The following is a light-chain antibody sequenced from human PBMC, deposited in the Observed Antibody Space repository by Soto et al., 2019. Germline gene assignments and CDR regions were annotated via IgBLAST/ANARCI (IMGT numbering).Light chain of an antibody. CDR1: LTIGDS. CDR3: LQTYNLPRT. CDR2: GAS. Sequence: DIQMTQSPSSLSASVGDRVTITCRASLTIGDSLSWFQQKAGKPPTLLIYGASALQSEVPARFSGSGSGTDFSLTIINMQREDFSNSDCLQTYNLPRTFGQGTKVEFK. J-gene: IGKJ1*01. V-gene: IGKV1-39*01.